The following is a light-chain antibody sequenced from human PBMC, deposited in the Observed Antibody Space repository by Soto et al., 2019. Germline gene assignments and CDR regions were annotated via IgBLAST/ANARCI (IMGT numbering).Light chain of an antibody. CDR1: QSLVHSDGNTY. Sequence: DVVLTQTPLSSPATLGHPASISCRSSQSLVHSDGNTYLSWLQQRPGQPPRLLIYQFSNRFSGVPDRFSGSGAGTDFTLKISRVEAEDVGVYHCVQFAHFPRTFGQGTKVEIK. J-gene: IGKJ1*01. CDR2: QFS. CDR3: VQFAHFPRT. V-gene: IGKV2-24*01.